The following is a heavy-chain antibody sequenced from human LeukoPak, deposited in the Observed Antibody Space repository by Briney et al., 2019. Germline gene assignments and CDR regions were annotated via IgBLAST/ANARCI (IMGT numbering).Heavy chain of an antibody. Sequence: SQTLSLTCTVSGGSISSGGYYWSWIRQPPGKGLEWIGYIYHSGSTYYNPSLKSRVTISVDRSKNQFSLKLSSVTAADTAVYYCARLRPNYYDSSGWYYFDYWGQGTLVTVSS. J-gene: IGHJ4*02. V-gene: IGHV4-30-2*01. CDR1: GGSISSGGYY. D-gene: IGHD3-22*01. CDR2: IYHSGST. CDR3: ARLRPNYYDSSGWYYFDY.